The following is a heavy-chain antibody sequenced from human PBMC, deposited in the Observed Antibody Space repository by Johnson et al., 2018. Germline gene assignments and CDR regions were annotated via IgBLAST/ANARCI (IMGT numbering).Heavy chain of an antibody. D-gene: IGHD6-13*01. CDR1: GFTVSSNY. J-gene: IGHJ6*03. Sequence: EVQLVESGGGLVQPGGSLRLSCAASGFTVSSNYMSWVRQAPGKGLEWVSAISGSGGSTYYADSVKGRFTISRDNSKNPLYLQMNSLRAEDTAVYYCAKGVAAGEYYYYYYYMDVWGKGTTVTVSS. CDR2: ISGSGGST. V-gene: IGHV3-23*04. CDR3: AKGVAAGEYYYYYYYMDV.